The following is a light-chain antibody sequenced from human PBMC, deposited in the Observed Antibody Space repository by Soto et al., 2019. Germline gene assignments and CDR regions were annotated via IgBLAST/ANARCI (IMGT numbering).Light chain of an antibody. CDR3: QQYHYWPYT. CDR1: QSVSSL. Sequence: VLTQSPATLSVSPGERVTLSCRASQSVSSLIAWYQQKPGQAPRLLIYSTSTRATGIPARFSGSGSGTEFTLTISSLQSEDFAIYYCQQYHYWPYTFGQGTKLEIK. CDR2: STS. V-gene: IGKV3-15*01. J-gene: IGKJ2*01.